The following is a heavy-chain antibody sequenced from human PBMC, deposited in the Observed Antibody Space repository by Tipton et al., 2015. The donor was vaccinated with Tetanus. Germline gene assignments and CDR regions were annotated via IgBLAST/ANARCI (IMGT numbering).Heavy chain of an antibody. D-gene: IGHD3-22*01. CDR3: ARDRGDYIYFGMDV. V-gene: IGHV1-2*06. Sequence: QLVQSGAEVKKPGASVKVSCTASGYTFTGYYMYWVRQAPGQGLEWMGRIDPNSGGTVYAQKFQGRVTMTRDTSISTAYMELRSLRSDDTAVYYCARDRGDYIYFGMDVWGPGTTVTVS. J-gene: IGHJ6*02. CDR2: IDPNSGGT. CDR1: GYTFTGYY.